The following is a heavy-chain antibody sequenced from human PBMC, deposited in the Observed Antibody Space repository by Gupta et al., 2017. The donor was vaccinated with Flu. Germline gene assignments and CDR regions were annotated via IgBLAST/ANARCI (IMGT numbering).Heavy chain of an antibody. CDR3: ARRNMYAKTFDH. CDR1: ITSNNYL. D-gene: IGHD2-8*01. J-gene: IGHJ5*02. CDR2: ADYSGNT. V-gene: IGHV4-39*01. Sequence: ITSNNYLWGWIRQPPGKGLEWIGHADYSGNTFYSPSLKSRATMSVDTSKNQFSLKLNSVTXAXTAVYYXARRNMYAKTFDHWGQGTLVTVSS.